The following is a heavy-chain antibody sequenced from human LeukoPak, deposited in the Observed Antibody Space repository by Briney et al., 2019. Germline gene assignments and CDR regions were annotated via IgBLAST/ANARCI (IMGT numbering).Heavy chain of an antibody. V-gene: IGHV3-74*01. J-gene: IGHJ4*02. CDR1: RFTFSSYW. CDR3: VRVACSSMTSCATVDC. Sequence: GGSLRLSCAASRFTFSSYWMHWVRQAPGKGLVWVSRINSDGSSTSYADSVKGRFIISRDNAKNTLSLQMNSLRAEDTAVFYCVRVACSSMTSCATVDCWGQGTLVTVSS. D-gene: IGHD2-2*01. CDR2: INSDGSST.